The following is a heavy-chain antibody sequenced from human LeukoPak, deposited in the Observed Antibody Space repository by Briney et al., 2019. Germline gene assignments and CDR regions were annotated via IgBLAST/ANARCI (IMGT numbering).Heavy chain of an antibody. V-gene: IGHV4-39*07. D-gene: IGHD5-18*01. CDR2: IYYSGST. CDR1: GGSISSSSYY. CDR3: ASYLYSYGPLVDY. Sequence: SETLSLTCTVSGGSISSSSYYWGWIRQPPGKGLEWIGSIYYSGSTYYNPSLKSRVTISVDTSKNQFSLKLSSVTAADTAVYYCASYLYSYGPLVDYWGQGTLVTVSS. J-gene: IGHJ4*02.